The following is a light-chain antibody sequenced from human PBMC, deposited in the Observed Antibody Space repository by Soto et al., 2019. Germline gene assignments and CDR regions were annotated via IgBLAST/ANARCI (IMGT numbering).Light chain of an antibody. CDR1: QGISSW. V-gene: IGKV1D-16*01. J-gene: IGKJ1*01. CDR3: QQYNSYSQT. CDR2: AAS. Sequence: DIQMTQSPSSLSASVGDRVTITCRASQGISSWLAWYQQKPGKAPKLLIYAASSLQSGVPSRSSGSGSGTEITLTISSLQPDDFATYYCQQYNSYSQTFGQGTKVDIK.